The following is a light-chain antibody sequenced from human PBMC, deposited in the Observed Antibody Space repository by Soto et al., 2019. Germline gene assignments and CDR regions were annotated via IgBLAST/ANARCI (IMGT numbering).Light chain of an antibody. CDR1: HDSTNS. Sequence: DVQMTQSPSSLSVSSVDRVTITCRANHDSTNSLAWFRQRPGKAPEYLIFSVSSLETGVPPRFNGRGFGTEFTLTISSLQPEDFATYYCQQYHSYPFTFGPGTTVDLK. V-gene: IGKV1-16*01. CDR2: SVS. J-gene: IGKJ3*01. CDR3: QQYHSYPFT.